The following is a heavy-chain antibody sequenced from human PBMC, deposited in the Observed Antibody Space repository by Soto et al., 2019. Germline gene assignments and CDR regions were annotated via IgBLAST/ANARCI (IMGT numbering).Heavy chain of an antibody. CDR1: GYTFTIYG. CDR2: ISAYNGNT. V-gene: IGHV1-18*01. D-gene: IGHD2-2*01. CDR3: ARDRIVVVPAAMGPGMDV. J-gene: IGHJ6*02. Sequence: GASVKVSCKASGYTFTIYGISWVRQAPGQGLEWMGWISAYNGNTNYAQKLQGRVTMTTDTSTSTAYMELRSLRSDDTAVYYCARDRIVVVPAAMGPGMDVWGQGTTVTVSS.